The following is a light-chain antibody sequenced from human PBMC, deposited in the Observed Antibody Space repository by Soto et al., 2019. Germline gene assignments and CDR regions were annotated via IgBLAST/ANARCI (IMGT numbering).Light chain of an antibody. CDR2: DAS. V-gene: IGKV3-11*01. J-gene: IGKJ5*01. CDR3: HQRSTSIT. CDR1: QTVSSY. Sequence: IVLTQSPATLSLWPGETAILSCRASQTVSSYLSWYQHKPGQAPRLLIYDASKRAPGIPARFSGSGSGTDFTLSISSPEPEEFAVYYCHQRSTSITLGRGTRLEIE.